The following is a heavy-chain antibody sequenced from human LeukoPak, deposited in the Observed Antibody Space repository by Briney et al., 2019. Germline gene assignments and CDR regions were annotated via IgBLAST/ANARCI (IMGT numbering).Heavy chain of an antibody. CDR1: GGSISSYY. CDR3: ARDRVDTAMALGFDP. D-gene: IGHD5-18*01. CDR2: IYASGST. J-gene: IGHJ5*02. Sequence: SETLSLTCTVSGGSISSYYWSWIRQPAGKGLEWIGRIYASGSTNYNPSLKSRVTMPVDTSKNQFSLKLSSVTAADTAVYYCARDRVDTAMALGFDPWGQGTLVTVSS. V-gene: IGHV4-4*07.